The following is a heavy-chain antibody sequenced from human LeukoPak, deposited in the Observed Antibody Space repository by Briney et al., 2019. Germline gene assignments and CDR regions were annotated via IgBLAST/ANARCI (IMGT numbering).Heavy chain of an antibody. Sequence: ASVRVSCKASGYTFISYNNNWLRQATGQGLEWMGWVNPRSGDAGYLQKFQGRLTITRDSSIDTAYMDLSGLNSEDTAVYYCARGVPLGYCTYGVCYPPYYFDYWGQGTLVTASS. D-gene: IGHD2-8*01. CDR3: ARGVPLGYCTYGVCYPPYYFDY. V-gene: IGHV1-8*01. CDR2: VNPRSGDA. CDR1: GYTFISYN. J-gene: IGHJ4*02.